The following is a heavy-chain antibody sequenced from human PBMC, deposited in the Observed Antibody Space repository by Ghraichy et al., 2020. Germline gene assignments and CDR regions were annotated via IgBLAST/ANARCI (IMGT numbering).Heavy chain of an antibody. D-gene: IGHD3-10*01. CDR2: ISSSSSTI. J-gene: IGHJ4*02. CDR1: KFTFSSYS. CDR3: ASSGSGSYHFDY. V-gene: IGHV3-48*01. Sequence: GGTLRLSCAASKFTFSSYSMNWVRQAPGKGLEWVSYISSSSSTIYYADSVKGRFTISRDNAKNSLYLQMNSLRVEDTAVYYCASSGSGSYHFDYWGQGTLVTVSS.